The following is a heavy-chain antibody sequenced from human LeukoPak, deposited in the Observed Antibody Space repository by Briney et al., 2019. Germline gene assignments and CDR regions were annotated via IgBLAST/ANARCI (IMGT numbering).Heavy chain of an antibody. Sequence: GGSLRLSCAASGFTFSDNYMSWIRQAPGKGLEWVANIKQDGSEKYYVDSVKGRFTISRDNAKNSLYLQMNSLRAEGTAVYYCARTPPGFLEWLYYFDYWGQGTLVTVSS. CDR1: GFTFSDNY. D-gene: IGHD3-3*01. CDR2: IKQDGSEK. CDR3: ARTPPGFLEWLYYFDY. J-gene: IGHJ4*02. V-gene: IGHV3-7*01.